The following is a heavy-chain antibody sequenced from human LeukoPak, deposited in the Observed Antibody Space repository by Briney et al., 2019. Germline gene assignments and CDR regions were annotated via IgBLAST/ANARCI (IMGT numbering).Heavy chain of an antibody. CDR1: GGSISSTNW. Sequence: PSETLSLTCGVSGGSISSTNWWSLVRQPPGQGLEWIGEISLSGLTNYNPSLKSRVTMSLDKSKNHLSLNLTSVTAADTAVYYCSRESGAFSPFGYWGQGTLVTVSS. CDR3: SRESGAFSPFGY. D-gene: IGHD1-26*01. J-gene: IGHJ4*02. CDR2: ISLSGLT. V-gene: IGHV4-4*02.